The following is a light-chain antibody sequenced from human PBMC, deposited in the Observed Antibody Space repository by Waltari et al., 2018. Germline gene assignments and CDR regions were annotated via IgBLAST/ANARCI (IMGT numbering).Light chain of an antibody. CDR3: QQSYSTPVT. V-gene: IGKV1-39*01. CDR2: AAS. Sequence: DIQMTQSPSSLSASVGDRVTITCRASQSISSYLNWYQQKPGKAPKLLMGAASILQSGVPLRFSGSGSGTDFTLTITSLQREDFAIYYCQQSYSTPVTFGQGTRLEIK. J-gene: IGKJ5*01. CDR1: QSISSY.